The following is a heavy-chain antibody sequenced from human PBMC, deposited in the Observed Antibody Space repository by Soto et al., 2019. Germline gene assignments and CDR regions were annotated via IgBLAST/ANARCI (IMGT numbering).Heavy chain of an antibody. D-gene: IGHD5-12*01. J-gene: IGHJ4*02. CDR2: ITGSGGST. CDR3: AKDLEWLRFDFDY. V-gene: IGHV3-23*01. Sequence: EVQLLESGGGLVQPGGSLRLSCAASGFTFSSYAMNWVRQAPGKGLEWVSAITGSGGSTYSADSVKGRFTISRDNSKNTLYLQMNSLRAEDTAVYYCAKDLEWLRFDFDYWGQGTLVTVSS. CDR1: GFTFSSYA.